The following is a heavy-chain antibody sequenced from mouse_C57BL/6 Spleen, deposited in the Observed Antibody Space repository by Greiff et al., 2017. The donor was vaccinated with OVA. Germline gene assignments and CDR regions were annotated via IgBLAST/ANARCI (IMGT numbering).Heavy chain of an antibody. D-gene: IGHD1-1*01. V-gene: IGHV1-69*01. CDR1: GYTFTSYW. CDR2: IDPSDSYT. J-gene: IGHJ2*01. CDR3: ARWGSSYALDD. Sequence: QVQLQQPGAELVMPGASVKLSCKASGYTFTSYWMHWVKQRPGQGLEWIGEIDPSDSYTNYNQKFKGKSTLTVDKSSSTAYMQLSRLTSEDSAVYYCARWGSSYALDDWGQGTTLTVSS.